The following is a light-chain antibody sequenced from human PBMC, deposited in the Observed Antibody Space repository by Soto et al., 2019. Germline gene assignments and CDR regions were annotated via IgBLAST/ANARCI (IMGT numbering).Light chain of an antibody. J-gene: IGLJ1*01. CDR3: CSYAGSSTYV. Sequence: QSVLTHPASVYGSPGQSSPIFCTGTSSDVGSYNIVSWYQQHPGKAPKLMIYEGSKRPSGVSNRFSGSKSGNTASLTISGLQAEDEADYYCCSYAGSSTYVFGTGTKVTVL. CDR1: SSDVGSYNI. CDR2: EGS. V-gene: IGLV2-23*01.